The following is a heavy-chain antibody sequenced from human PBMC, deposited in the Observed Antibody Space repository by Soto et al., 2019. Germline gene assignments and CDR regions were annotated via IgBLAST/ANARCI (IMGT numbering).Heavy chain of an antibody. V-gene: IGHV3-53*04. CDR3: LTINSYGPPGSGYYYGMDV. D-gene: IGHD5-18*01. J-gene: IGHJ6*02. CDR1: GFTVSSNY. CDR2: IYSGGST. Sequence: EVQLVESGGGLVQPGGSLRLSCAASGFTVSSNYMSWVRQAPVKGLEWVSVIYSGGSTYYADSVKGRFTISRHNSKNTLYLQMNSLRAEDTAVYYCLTINSYGPPGSGYYYGMDVWGQGTTVTVSS.